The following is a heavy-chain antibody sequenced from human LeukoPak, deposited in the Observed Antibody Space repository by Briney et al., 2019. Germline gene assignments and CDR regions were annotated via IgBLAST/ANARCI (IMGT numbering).Heavy chain of an antibody. J-gene: IGHJ6*02. CDR1: GGTFSSYA. Sequence: GASVKVSCKASGGTFSSYAISWVRQAPGQGLEWMGGIIPIFGTANYAQKFQGRVTITADESTSTAYMELSSLRSEDTAVYYCARKDGDFWSGYPPGAYGMDVWGQGTTVTVSS. V-gene: IGHV1-69*13. CDR2: IIPIFGTA. CDR3: ARKDGDFWSGYPPGAYGMDV. D-gene: IGHD3-3*01.